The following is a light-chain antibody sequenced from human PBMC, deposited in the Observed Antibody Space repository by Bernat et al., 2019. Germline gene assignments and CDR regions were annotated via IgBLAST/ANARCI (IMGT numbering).Light chain of an antibody. CDR2: DVS. CDR1: SSDIGGFNY. V-gene: IGLV2-14*03. CDR3: YSWTTNYVYV. Sequence: QSALTQPASVSGYPGQSITIPCTGASSDIGGFNYVSWYQQHPGKAPKLMISDVSSRPSGVSNRFSGTKSGNTASLTISGLQAEDEADYYCYSWTTNYVYVFGTGTKVTVL. J-gene: IGLJ1*01.